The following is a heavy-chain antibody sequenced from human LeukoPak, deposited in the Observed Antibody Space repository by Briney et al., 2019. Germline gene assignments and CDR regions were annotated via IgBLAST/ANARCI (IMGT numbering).Heavy chain of an antibody. V-gene: IGHV3-30*04. D-gene: IGHD4-17*01. J-gene: IGHJ6*02. CDR3: ARDWVTTWHYGMDV. CDR2: ISNDGRNK. CDR1: GFTFSTYA. Sequence: PGRSLRLSCAASGFTFSTYAMHWVRQVPGKGLEWVAVISNDGRNKYYADSVKGRFTISRDNSKNMLHLQMSSLRAEDTATFHCARDWVTTWHYGMDVWGQGTTVTVSS.